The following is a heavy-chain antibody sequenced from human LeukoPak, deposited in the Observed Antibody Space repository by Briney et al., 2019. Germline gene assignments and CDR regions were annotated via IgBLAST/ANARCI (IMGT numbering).Heavy chain of an antibody. CDR3: ARGDYSNGYPYQIDS. J-gene: IGHJ5*01. CDR2: INPSRGDT. V-gene: IGHV1-2*02. Sequence: ASAKVSCKASGYSFTDYHINWVRQAPGQGLEWMGWINPSRGDTRYAQKFQDRVTMTRDTPITTAFLDLSSLTSDDTAVYYCARGDYSNGYPYQIDSWGQGTLVTVSS. CDR1: GYSFTDYH. D-gene: IGHD3-3*01.